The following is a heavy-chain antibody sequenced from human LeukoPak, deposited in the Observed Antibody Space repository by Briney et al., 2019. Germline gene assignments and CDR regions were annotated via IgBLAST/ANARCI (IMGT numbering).Heavy chain of an antibody. J-gene: IGHJ4*02. V-gene: IGHV3-66*01. D-gene: IGHD5-12*01. CDR1: GFTVSSNY. Sequence: PGGSLRLSCAASGFTVSSNYMSWVRQAPGKGLEWVSIIYSGGSTYYADSVKDRFTISRDNSKNTVYLQMNSLRPEDTAVYYCARDPVGDDSGSEKSDWGQGTLVTVSS. CDR3: ARDPVGDDSGSEKSD. CDR2: IYSGGST.